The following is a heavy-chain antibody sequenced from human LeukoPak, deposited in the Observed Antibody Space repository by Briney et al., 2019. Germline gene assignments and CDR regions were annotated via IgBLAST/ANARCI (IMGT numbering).Heavy chain of an antibody. V-gene: IGHV3-7*05. CDR1: GFTFSHYW. D-gene: IGHD3-22*01. CDR2: INQDGSEK. CDR3: ASEGGKYDSSGYYQAYDAFDI. Sequence: QAGGSLRLPCAVSGFTFSHYWMSWVRQAPGKGLEWVANINQDGSEKYYVDSVKGRFTISRDNAKGSLYLQMNSLRGEDTAVYYRASEGGKYDSSGYYQAYDAFDIWGQGTMVTVSS. J-gene: IGHJ3*02.